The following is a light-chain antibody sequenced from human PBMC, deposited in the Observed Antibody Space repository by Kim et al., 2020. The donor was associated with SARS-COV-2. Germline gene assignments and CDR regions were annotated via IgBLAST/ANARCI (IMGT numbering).Light chain of an antibody. CDR1: QTVNSNF. V-gene: IGKV3-20*01. J-gene: IGKJ4*01. CDR3: QQYGGSPLLS. CDR2: ATS. Sequence: PGARASLSCRASQTVNSNFLAWYQQKPGQAPRLLIYATSTRATGIPDRFSGSGSETEFTLAINRLEPDDFAVYYCQQYGGSPLLSFGGGTKVDIK.